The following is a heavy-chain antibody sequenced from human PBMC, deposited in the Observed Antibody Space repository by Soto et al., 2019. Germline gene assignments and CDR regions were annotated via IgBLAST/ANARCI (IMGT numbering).Heavy chain of an antibody. V-gene: IGHV3-33*01. CDR3: ARDPGRPLTTWYFDL. J-gene: IGHJ2*01. CDR1: GFTFSSYG. D-gene: IGHD7-27*01. Sequence: QVQLVESGGGVVQPGRSLRLSCAASGFTFSSYGMHWVRQAPGKGLEWVAVIWYDGSNKYYADSVKGRFTISRDNSKNPMYLQMNRLRAEATAVYYCARDPGRPLTTWYFDLWGRGTLVTVSS. CDR2: IWYDGSNK.